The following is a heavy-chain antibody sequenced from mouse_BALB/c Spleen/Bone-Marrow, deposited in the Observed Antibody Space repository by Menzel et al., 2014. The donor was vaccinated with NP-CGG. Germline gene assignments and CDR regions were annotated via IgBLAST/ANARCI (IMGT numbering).Heavy chain of an antibody. CDR3: ARHYFDY. CDR2: INPGSGGT. V-gene: IGHV1-54*01. Sequence: VQLKESGAELVRPGTSVKVSCKASGYAFTNYLIEWVKQRPGQGLEWIGVINPGSGGTNYNEKFKGKATLTADKSSSTAYMQLSSLTSDDSAVYFCARHYFDYWGQGTTLTVSS. J-gene: IGHJ2*01. CDR1: GYAFTNYL.